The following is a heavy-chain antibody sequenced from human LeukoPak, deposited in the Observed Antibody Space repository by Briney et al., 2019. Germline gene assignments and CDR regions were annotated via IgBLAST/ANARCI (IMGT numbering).Heavy chain of an antibody. V-gene: IGHV4-4*07. CDR3: ARHAEGLGHDYGDYVANFDY. CDR1: GGSISSYY. CDR2: IYTSGST. J-gene: IGHJ4*02. D-gene: IGHD4-17*01. Sequence: SETLSLTCTVSGGSISSYYWSWIRQPAGKGLEWIGRIYTSGSTNYNPSLKSRVTISVDTSKNQFSLKLSSVTAADTAVYYCARHAEGLGHDYGDYVANFDYWGQGTLVTVSS.